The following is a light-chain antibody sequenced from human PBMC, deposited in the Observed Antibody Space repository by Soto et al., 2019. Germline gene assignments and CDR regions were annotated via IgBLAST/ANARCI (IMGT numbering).Light chain of an antibody. CDR1: QVIITY. CDR2: SSS. CDR3: QQLNSFPFT. V-gene: IGKV1-9*01. J-gene: IGKJ3*01. Sequence: DIQMTQSHSTLSGSVGYRFTITCRASQVIITYLNWYQHKPLKAPNLLIYSSSTLQSGVPSRFSGSGSGTEFTLTISSLQPEDFATYYCQQLNSFPFTFGPGTRVDIK.